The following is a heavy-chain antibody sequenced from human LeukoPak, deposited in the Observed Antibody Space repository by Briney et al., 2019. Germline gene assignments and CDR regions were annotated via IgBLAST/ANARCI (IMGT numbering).Heavy chain of an antibody. J-gene: IGHJ4*02. V-gene: IGHV3-30-3*01. D-gene: IGHD3-16*01. CDR1: GFTFSSYA. Sequence: GGSLRLSCAASGFTFSSYAMHGVRQAPGKGLEWVAVISYDGSNKYYADSVKGRFTISRDNSKNTLYLQMNSLRAEDTAVYYCARGGFLGVAPGQNWGQGTLVAVSS. CDR3: ARGGFLGVAPGQN. CDR2: ISYDGSNK.